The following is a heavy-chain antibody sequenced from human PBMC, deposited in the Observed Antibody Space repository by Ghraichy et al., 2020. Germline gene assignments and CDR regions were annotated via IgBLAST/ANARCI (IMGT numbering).Heavy chain of an antibody. D-gene: IGHD2-2*01. CDR1: GGFISTYY. Sequence: SQTLSLTCAVSGGFISTYYWSWIRQPPGKGLEWIAYIHHSGITNYNPSLKSRVTISLDTSMNQLSLSLSSVTAADTAVYYCARAKAGVAAAAIFDYWGQGTLVTVPS. J-gene: IGHJ4*02. V-gene: IGHV4-59*01. CDR3: ARAKAGVAAAAIFDY. CDR2: IHHSGIT.